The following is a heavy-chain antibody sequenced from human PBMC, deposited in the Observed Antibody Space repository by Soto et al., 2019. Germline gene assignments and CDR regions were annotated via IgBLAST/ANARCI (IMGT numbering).Heavy chain of an antibody. CDR3: ARDHVGLRLGELSLGYGMDV. CDR1: GGSISSYY. D-gene: IGHD3-16*02. J-gene: IGHJ6*02. CDR2: IYYSGST. Sequence: SETLSLTCTVSGGSISSYYWSWIRQPPGKGLEWIGYIYYSGSTNYNPSLKSRVTISVDTSKNQFSLKLSSVTAADTAVYYCARDHVGLRLGELSLGYGMDVWGQGTTVT. V-gene: IGHV4-59*01.